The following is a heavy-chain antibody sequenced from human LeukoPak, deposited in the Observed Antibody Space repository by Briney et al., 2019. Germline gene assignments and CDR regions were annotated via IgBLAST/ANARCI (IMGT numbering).Heavy chain of an antibody. CDR1: GGSFSGYY. CDR3: ASGYCSGGSCYSEFPFDY. Sequence: SETLSLTCAVYGGSFSGYYWSWIRQPPGKGLEWIGYIYYSGSTYYNPSLKSRVTISVDTSKNQFSLKLSSVTAADTAVYYCASGYCSGGSCYSEFPFDYWGQGTLVTVSS. J-gene: IGHJ4*02. CDR2: IYYSGST. V-gene: IGHV4-30-4*08. D-gene: IGHD2-15*01.